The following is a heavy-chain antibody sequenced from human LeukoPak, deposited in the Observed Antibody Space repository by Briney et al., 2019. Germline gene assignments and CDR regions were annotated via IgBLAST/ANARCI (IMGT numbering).Heavy chain of an antibody. CDR1: GGTFSSYA. CDR2: IIPIFGTA. J-gene: IGHJ3*02. V-gene: IGHV1-69*05. D-gene: IGHD3-22*01. CDR3: AGPLLDQYYYDSSGARAFDI. Sequence: SVTVSCKASGGTFSSYAISWVRQAPGQGLEWMGGIIPIFGTANYAQKFQGRVTITTDESTSTAYMELSSLRSEDTAVYYCAGPLLDQYYYDSSGARAFDIWGQGTMVTVSS.